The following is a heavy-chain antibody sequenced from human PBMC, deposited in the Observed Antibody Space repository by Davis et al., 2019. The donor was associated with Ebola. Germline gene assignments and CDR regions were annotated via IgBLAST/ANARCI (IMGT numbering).Heavy chain of an antibody. D-gene: IGHD6-19*01. J-gene: IGHJ5*01. Sequence: SLKISCAASGFTFDDYAMHWVRQAPGKGLEWVSGISWNSGSIGYADSVKGRFTISRDNAQNSLYLQMNSLRAEDKAVYYCASGARYSSGRFDYWGPGTLVTVSS. V-gene: IGHV3-9*01. CDR3: ASGARYSSGRFDY. CDR2: ISWNSGSI. CDR1: GFTFDDYA.